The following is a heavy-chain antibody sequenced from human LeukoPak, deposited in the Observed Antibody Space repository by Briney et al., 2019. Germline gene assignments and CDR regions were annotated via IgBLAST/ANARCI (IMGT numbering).Heavy chain of an antibody. V-gene: IGHV3-23*01. CDR1: GFTFTNYA. D-gene: IGHD4-23*01. CDR2: TVGSGPDT. J-gene: IGHJ3*02. Sequence: GGSLRLSCAASGFTFTNYAMSWVRQTPGKGLEWVSATVGSGPDTYHADSVKGRFTVSRDNSKNTLYLQMNSLRAEDTAVYYCAKALSYGGNRHAFDIWGQGTMVTVSS. CDR3: AKALSYGGNRHAFDI.